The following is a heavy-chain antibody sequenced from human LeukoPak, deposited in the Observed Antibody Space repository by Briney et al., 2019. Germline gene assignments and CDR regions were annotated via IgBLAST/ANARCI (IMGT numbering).Heavy chain of an antibody. CDR3: AKAGSVDRYSGWYYFDY. J-gene: IGHJ4*02. D-gene: IGHD1-26*01. V-gene: IGHV3-23*01. CDR2: ISSSGSTT. Sequence: GGSLRLSCAASGFTFSSYAMSWVRQAPGKGLEWVSYISSSGSTTYYADSVKGRFTISRDNSKNTLYLQMNSLRAEDTAVYYCAKAGSVDRYSGWYYFDYWGQGTLVTVSS. CDR1: GFTFSSYA.